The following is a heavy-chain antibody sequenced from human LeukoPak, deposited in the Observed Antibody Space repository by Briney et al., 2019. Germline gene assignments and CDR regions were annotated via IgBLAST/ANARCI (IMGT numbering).Heavy chain of an antibody. CDR2: INHSGST. J-gene: IGHJ4*02. CDR3: AREMRYCSSTSCANFDY. CDR1: GGSFSGYY. V-gene: IGHV4-34*01. D-gene: IGHD2-2*01. Sequence: SETLSLTCAVYGGSFSGYYWSWIRQPPGKGLEWIGEINHSGSTNYNPSLKSRVTISVDTSKNQFSLKLSSVTAADTAVYYCAREMRYCSSTSCANFDYWGQGTLVTVSS.